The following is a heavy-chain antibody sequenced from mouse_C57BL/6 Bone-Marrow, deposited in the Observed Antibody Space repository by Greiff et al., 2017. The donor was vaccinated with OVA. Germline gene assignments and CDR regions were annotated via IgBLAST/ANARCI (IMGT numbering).Heavy chain of an antibody. J-gene: IGHJ1*03. CDR3: ARAGMYYGNYWYFDV. Sequence: EVKLVESEGGLVQPGSSMKLSCTASGFTFSDYYMAWVRQVPEKGLEWVANINYDGSSTYYLDSLKSRFIISRDNAKNILYMQMSSLKSEDTATYYCARAGMYYGNYWYFDVWGTGTTVTVSS. CDR2: INYDGSST. V-gene: IGHV5-16*01. D-gene: IGHD2-1*01. CDR1: GFTFSDYY.